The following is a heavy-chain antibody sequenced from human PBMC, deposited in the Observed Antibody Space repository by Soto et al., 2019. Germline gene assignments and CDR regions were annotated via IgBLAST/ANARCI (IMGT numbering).Heavy chain of an antibody. Sequence: PSETLSLTCTVSGGSLGSGGYYWGWIRQSPGKGLEWIGNIYYSGNTFYNPSLKSRVTISVDTSKNQIYLHLSAVTAADTAIFYRASIAVPGTTQFGFWGQGTLVTVSS. D-gene: IGHD1-1*01. J-gene: IGHJ1*01. V-gene: IGHV4-39*01. CDR2: IYYSGNT. CDR1: GGSLGSGGYY. CDR3: ASIAVPGTTQFGF.